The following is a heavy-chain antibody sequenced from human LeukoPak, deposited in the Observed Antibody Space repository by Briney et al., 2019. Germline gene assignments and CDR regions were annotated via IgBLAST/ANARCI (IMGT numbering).Heavy chain of an antibody. CDR3: AREGRELLSNDDY. J-gene: IGHJ4*02. V-gene: IGHV4-30-4*01. D-gene: IGHD3-10*01. CDR2: INYSGST. CDR1: GGSISSGDYY. Sequence: SETLSLTCTVSGGSISSGDYYWSWIRQPPGKGLEWIGYINYSGSTYYNPSLKSRVTISVNTSKSQFSLKLSSVTAADTAVYYCAREGRELLSNDDYWGQGTLVTVSS.